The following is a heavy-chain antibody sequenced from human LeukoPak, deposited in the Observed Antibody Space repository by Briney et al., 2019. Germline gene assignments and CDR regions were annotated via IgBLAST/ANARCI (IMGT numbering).Heavy chain of an antibody. CDR1: GFTFRSYA. CDR3: ARGLAYYYDSTAYFLDY. D-gene: IGHD3-22*01. V-gene: IGHV3-30*04. Sequence: GSLRLSCAASGFTFRSYAIHWVRQAPGQGLEWVTIISSDGSYKNYADSVKGRFTISRDNFKNTLYLQMNSLRPEDTAVYYCARGLAYYYDSTAYFLDYWGQGTLVTVSS. J-gene: IGHJ4*02. CDR2: ISSDGSYK.